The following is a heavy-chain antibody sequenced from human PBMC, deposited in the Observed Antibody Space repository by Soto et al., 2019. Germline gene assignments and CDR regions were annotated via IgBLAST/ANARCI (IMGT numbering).Heavy chain of an antibody. CDR3: ARDDHTYGVY. V-gene: IGHV3-11*01. CDR2: IGPYGNSI. D-gene: IGHD2-21*01. CDR1: GFRFRDSF. Sequence: PGEPLKISCAASGFRFRDSFMSWLLQAPGKGLEWVSYIGPYGNSIYYADSVKGRFTISRDDATKSLHLHMNSLRTDDTAVYYCARDDHTYGVYWGQGTPVTVSS. J-gene: IGHJ4*02.